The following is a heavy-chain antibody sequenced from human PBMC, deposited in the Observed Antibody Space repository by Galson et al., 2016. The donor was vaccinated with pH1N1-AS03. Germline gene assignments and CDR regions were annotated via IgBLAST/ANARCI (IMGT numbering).Heavy chain of an antibody. CDR2: IFWDGET. CDR1: GLSLSTGGVH. D-gene: IGHD5-24*01. V-gene: IGHV2-5*02. CDR3: ARSTHVNDGLDF. J-gene: IGHJ4*02. Sequence: PALVKPTQTLTLTCSFSGLSLSTGGVHVAWIRQPPGKALEWLALIFWDGETRYRPSLTSRLTITKDTSKNKVVLTMTNMDPVDTATYYCARSTHVNDGLDFWGQGILVTVSS.